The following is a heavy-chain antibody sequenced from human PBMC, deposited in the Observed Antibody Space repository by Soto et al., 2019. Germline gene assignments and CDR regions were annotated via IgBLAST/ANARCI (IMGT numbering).Heavy chain of an antibody. D-gene: IGHD3-10*01. Sequence: QVQLQESGPGLVKPSETLSLNCTVSGGSISSFYWSWIRQSPGKGLEWIGYIYYTGSTVYNPSLKSQVTISLDTSKTQFSLKLSSVTAADTAVYYCARVMYGSGSYLHTLDYWGQGTRVTVSS. J-gene: IGHJ4*02. CDR3: ARVMYGSGSYLHTLDY. V-gene: IGHV4-59*01. CDR2: IYYTGST. CDR1: GGSISSFY.